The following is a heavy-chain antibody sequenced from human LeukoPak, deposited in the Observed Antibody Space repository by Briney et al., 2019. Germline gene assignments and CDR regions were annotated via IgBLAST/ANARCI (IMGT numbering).Heavy chain of an antibody. Sequence: ASVKVSCKASGYTFTSYGISWVRQAPGQGLEWMGWISAYNGNTNYAQKLQGRVTMTTDTSTSTAYMELRSLRSDDTAVYYCAREGLRYFDWLSVGDAFDIWGQGTMVTVSS. CDR1: GYTFTSYG. CDR2: ISAYNGNT. V-gene: IGHV1-18*01. D-gene: IGHD3-9*01. J-gene: IGHJ3*02. CDR3: AREGLRYFDWLSVGDAFDI.